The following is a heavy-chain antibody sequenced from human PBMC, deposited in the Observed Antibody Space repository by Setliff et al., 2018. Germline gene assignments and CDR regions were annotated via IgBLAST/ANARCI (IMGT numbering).Heavy chain of an antibody. D-gene: IGHD3-16*02. CDR2: IYHSGST. Sequence: PSETLSLTCAVSGYSISSGYYWGWIRQPPGKGLEWIGSIYHSGSTYYNPSLKSRVTISVDTSKNQVSLKLSSVTAADTAVYYCARSGDYIWGSYRPYYFDHWGQGTLVTVSS. J-gene: IGHJ4*02. CDR3: ARSGDYIWGSYRPYYFDH. CDR1: GYSISSGYY. V-gene: IGHV4-38-2*01.